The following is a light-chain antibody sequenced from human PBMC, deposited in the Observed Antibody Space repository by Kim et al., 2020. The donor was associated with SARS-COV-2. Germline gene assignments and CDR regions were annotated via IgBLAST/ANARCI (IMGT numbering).Light chain of an antibody. J-gene: IGKJ3*01. V-gene: IGKV1-39*01. CDR1: QSISSH. CDR2: AAS. Sequence: AAVGDRDTITCRTTQSISSHLNWYQQKPGRATKLLISAASTLQGGVPSRFSGSGSEADFTLTISSLQPEDFATYFCQQSYITPFTFGPGTKVDIK. CDR3: QQSYITPFT.